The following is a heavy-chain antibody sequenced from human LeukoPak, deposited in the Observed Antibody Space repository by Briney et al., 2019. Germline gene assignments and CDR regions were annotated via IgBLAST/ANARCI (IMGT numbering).Heavy chain of an antibody. V-gene: IGHV3-23*01. J-gene: IGHJ4*02. CDR2: ISGSGGST. CDR1: GFTFSSYA. D-gene: IGHD3-16*01. Sequence: PGGSLRLSCAASGFTFSSYAMSWVRQAPGKGLEWVSVISGSGGSTYYADSVKGRVTISRDNSKNTLYLQMNSLRAEDTAVYSCARGSDVFDNWGQGTLVPVSS. CDR3: ARGSDVFDN.